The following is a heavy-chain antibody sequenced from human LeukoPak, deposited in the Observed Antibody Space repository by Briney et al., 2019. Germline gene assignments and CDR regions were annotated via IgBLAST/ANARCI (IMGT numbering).Heavy chain of an antibody. V-gene: IGHV4-59*01. CDR1: GGSISPYS. CDR2: IYYSGST. CDR3: ARAFYPGYYSYMAV. Sequence: SETLSLTCTVSGGSISPYSWSWIRQPPGKGLEWIGYIYYSGSTNYNPSLKRRVTISVDTSKNQFSLELSSVTAADTAVYYCARAFYPGYYSYMAVWGKGTTVTVSS. D-gene: IGHD3-3*02. J-gene: IGHJ6*03.